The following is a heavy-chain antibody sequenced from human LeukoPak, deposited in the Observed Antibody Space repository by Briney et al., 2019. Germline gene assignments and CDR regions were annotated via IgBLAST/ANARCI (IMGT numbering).Heavy chain of an antibody. V-gene: IGHV1-18*01. D-gene: IGHD3-9*01. Sequence: ASVKVSCKASGYTFTSYGISWVRQAPGQGLEWMGWISAYNGNTNYAQKFQGRVTITADESTSTAYMELSSLRSEDTAVYYCARRVTIFASGGYYFDYWGQGTLVTVSS. J-gene: IGHJ4*02. CDR3: ARRVTIFASGGYYFDY. CDR2: ISAYNGNT. CDR1: GYTFTSYG.